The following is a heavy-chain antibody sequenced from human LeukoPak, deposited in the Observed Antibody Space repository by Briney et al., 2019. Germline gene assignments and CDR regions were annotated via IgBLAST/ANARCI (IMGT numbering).Heavy chain of an antibody. J-gene: IGHJ4*02. V-gene: IGHV4-31*03. Sequence: SQTLSLTCTVSGGSISSGGYYWSWIRQHPGKGLEWIGYIYYSGSTYYNPSLKSRITISVDTSKNQFSLKLSSVTAADTAVYYCARGEVGATLRFDYWGQGTLVTVSS. CDR2: IYYSGST. CDR3: ARGEVGATLRFDY. D-gene: IGHD1-26*01. CDR1: GGSISSGGYY.